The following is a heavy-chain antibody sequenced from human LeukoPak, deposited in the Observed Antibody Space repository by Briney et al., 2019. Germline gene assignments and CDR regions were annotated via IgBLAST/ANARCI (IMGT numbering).Heavy chain of an antibody. CDR1: GFTFSSYS. J-gene: IGHJ6*04. CDR3: ARDLMVRGVITYGMDV. CDR2: ISSSSSYI. D-gene: IGHD3-10*01. V-gene: IGHV3-21*01. Sequence: PGGSLRLSCAASGFTFSSYSMNWVRQAPGKGLEWVSSISSSSSYIYYADSVKGRFTISRDNAKNSLYLQMNSLRAEDTAVYYCARDLMVRGVITYGMDVWGKGTTVTVSS.